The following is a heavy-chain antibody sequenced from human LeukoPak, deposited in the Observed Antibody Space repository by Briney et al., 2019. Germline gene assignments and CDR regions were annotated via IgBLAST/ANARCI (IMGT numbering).Heavy chain of an antibody. Sequence: PSETLSLTCTVSGDSISRFHWSWIRQPPGKGLEWIGYISYRGSTSYNPSLKSRVTLSVDTSKNQFSLKLSSVTAADTAVYYCAREPVYYGLDVWGQRTPVTVSS. CDR2: ISYRGST. CDR1: GDSISRFH. J-gene: IGHJ6*02. V-gene: IGHV4-59*01. CDR3: AREPVYYGLDV.